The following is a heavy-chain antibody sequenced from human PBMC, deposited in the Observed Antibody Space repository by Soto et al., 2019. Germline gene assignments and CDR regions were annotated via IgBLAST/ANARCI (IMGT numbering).Heavy chain of an antibody. J-gene: IGHJ4*02. D-gene: IGHD4-17*01. CDR2: XYPGDXDT. CDR3: ARTTVTRYFDY. CDR1: GDSCSSYW. Sequence: XSLKISCKGSGDSCSSYWIGWVRQMPVKGLEWMGIXYPGDXDTRYSQSFQXXVTISDDXXISNAYLQWSSLKASDTAMYYCARTTVTRYFDYWGQGTLVTVSS. V-gene: IGHV5-51*01.